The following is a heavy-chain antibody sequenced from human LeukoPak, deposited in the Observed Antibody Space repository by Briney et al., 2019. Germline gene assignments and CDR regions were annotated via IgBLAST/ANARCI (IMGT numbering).Heavy chain of an antibody. Sequence: GGSLRLSCSASGYTFSNYAVHWVRQAPGKGLEWVAFISYNGGDKCYADSVRGRFTISRDNSQNTLYLQMNSLIVEDTAIYYCARGAGPGGNSPDYWGQETLVTVSS. CDR3: ARGAGPGGNSPDY. J-gene: IGHJ4*02. CDR1: GYTFSNYA. V-gene: IGHV3-30*04. D-gene: IGHD4-23*01. CDR2: ISYNGGDK.